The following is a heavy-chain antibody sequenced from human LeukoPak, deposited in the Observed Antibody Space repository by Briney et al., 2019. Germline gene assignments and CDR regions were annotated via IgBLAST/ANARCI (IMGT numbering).Heavy chain of an antibody. CDR1: GFSVSTYD. D-gene: IGHD3-22*01. CDR2: IGHTGTST. Sequence: PGGSLRLSCAVSGFSVSTYDMAWVRQAPGKGLDWVSAIGHTGTSTFYADSVKGRFTISRDNSKNTLYLQMNSLRAEDTAVYYCASRDFYHSSGYYDYSFDYWGQGTLVIVSS. J-gene: IGHJ4*02. CDR3: ASRDFYHSSGYYDYSFDY. V-gene: IGHV3-23*01.